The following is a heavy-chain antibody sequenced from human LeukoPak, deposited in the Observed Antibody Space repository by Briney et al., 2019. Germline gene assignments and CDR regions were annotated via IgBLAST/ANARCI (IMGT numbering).Heavy chain of an antibody. CDR1: GYSISSGYY. J-gene: IGHJ4*02. CDR3: ARFKDFEVLFDY. CDR2: IYHSGST. Sequence: SETLSLTCTVSGYSISSGYYWGWIRQPPGKGLEWIGSIYHSGSTYYNPSLKSRVTISADTSKNQFSLKLSSVTAADTAVYYCARFKDFEVLFDYWGQRTLVTVSS. V-gene: IGHV4-38-2*02. D-gene: IGHD2-15*01.